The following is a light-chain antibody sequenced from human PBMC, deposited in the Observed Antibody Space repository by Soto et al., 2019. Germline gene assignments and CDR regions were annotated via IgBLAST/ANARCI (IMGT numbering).Light chain of an antibody. J-gene: IGLJ2*01. CDR1: SGYSNYK. Sequence: QSVLTQPPSASASLGASVTLTCTLSSGYSNYKVDWYQQRPGKGPRFVMRVGTGGIVGSKGVGIPDRFSVLGSGLNRYLTIKNIQEEDESDYHCGADHGSGSNFVLRVFGGGTKLTVL. V-gene: IGLV9-49*01. CDR2: VGTGGIVG. CDR3: GADHGSGSNFVLRV.